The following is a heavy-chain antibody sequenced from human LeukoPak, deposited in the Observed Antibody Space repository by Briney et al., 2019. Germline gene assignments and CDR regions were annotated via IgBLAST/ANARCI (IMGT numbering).Heavy chain of an antibody. Sequence: PSETLSLTCTVSGGSISSYYWSWIRQPPGKGLEWIGYIYYSGSTNYNPSLKSRVTISVDTSKNQFSLKLSSVTAADTAVYYCASLYDFWSGPVGWFDPWGQGTLVTVSS. CDR1: GGSISSYY. D-gene: IGHD3-3*01. V-gene: IGHV4-59*08. J-gene: IGHJ5*02. CDR2: IYYSGST. CDR3: ASLYDFWSGPVGWFDP.